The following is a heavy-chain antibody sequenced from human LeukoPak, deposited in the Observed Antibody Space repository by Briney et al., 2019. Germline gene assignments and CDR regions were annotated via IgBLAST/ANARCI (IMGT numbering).Heavy chain of an antibody. CDR1: GGSFSGYY. CDR3: ATRADHYYYYYGMDV. V-gene: IGHV4-34*01. Sequence: SETLSLTCAVYGGSFSGYYWSWIRQPPGKGLEWIGEINHSGSTNYNPSLKSRVTISVDTSKKQFSLKLSSVTAADTAVYYCATRADHYYYYYGMDVWGQGTTVTVSS. CDR2: INHSGST. J-gene: IGHJ6*02.